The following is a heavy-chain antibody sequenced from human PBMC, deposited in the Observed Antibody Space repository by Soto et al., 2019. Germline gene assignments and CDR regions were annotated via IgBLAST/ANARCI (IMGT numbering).Heavy chain of an antibody. CDR3: VIDLGYFDF. Sequence: QVQLVQSGTEVKKPGSSVAVSCQASAGTFNNHSLSWVRQAPGQGLEGMGRSIPILGRADYSQKFQGRLTLTVDKSTSTADMELSSLTSEDTAVYYCVIDLGYFDFWGQGTLVTVSS. J-gene: IGHJ4*02. CDR2: SIPILGRA. CDR1: AGTFNNHS. V-gene: IGHV1-69*02. D-gene: IGHD2-15*01.